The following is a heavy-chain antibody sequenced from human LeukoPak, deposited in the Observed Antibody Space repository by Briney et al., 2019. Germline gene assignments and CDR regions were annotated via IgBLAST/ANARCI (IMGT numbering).Heavy chain of an antibody. CDR3: AKSQRGWWPYINLSDY. Sequence: PGGSLRLSCAASGFTFSSYAMSWVRQAPGKGLEWVSAISGSGGSTYYADSVKGRFTISRDNSKNTLYLQMNSLRAEDTAVYYCAKSQRGWWPYINLSDYWGQGALVTVSS. V-gene: IGHV3-23*01. CDR2: ISGSGGST. J-gene: IGHJ4*02. CDR1: GFTFSSYA. D-gene: IGHD2-15*01.